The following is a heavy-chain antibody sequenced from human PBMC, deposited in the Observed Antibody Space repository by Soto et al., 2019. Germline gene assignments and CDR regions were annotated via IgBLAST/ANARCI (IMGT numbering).Heavy chain of an antibody. CDR2: ISSSSSYI. CDR1: GFTFSTYI. V-gene: IGHV3-21*01. Sequence: GGSLRLSCAASGFTFSTYIMNWVRQAPGKGLEWVSSISSSSSYIYYADSVKGRFTISRDSAKNSLSLQMNSLRAEDTAVYYCARGGAGILGVVIYFDYWGPGTLVTVSS. J-gene: IGHJ4*02. CDR3: ARGGAGILGVVIYFDY. D-gene: IGHD3-3*01.